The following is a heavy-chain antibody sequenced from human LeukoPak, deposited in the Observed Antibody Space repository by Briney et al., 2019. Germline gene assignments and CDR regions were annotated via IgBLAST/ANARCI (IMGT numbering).Heavy chain of an antibody. Sequence: ETLSLTCTVSGGSISSSSYYWGWVRQAPGKGLEWVSIISSGSSAIFSADALKGRFTISRDDAKNLLYLDMNSLRAEDTAVYYCARGHTAVTRHFDFWGQGTLVTVSS. CDR3: ARGHTAVTRHFDF. J-gene: IGHJ4*02. V-gene: IGHV3-21*01. CDR2: ISSGSSAI. CDR1: GGSISSSSYY. D-gene: IGHD4-17*01.